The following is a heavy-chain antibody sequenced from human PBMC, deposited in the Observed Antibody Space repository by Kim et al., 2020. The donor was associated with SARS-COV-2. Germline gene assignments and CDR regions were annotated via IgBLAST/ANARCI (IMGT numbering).Heavy chain of an antibody. CDR3: ARGKQLADDY. J-gene: IGHJ4*02. CDR1: GGSFSGYY. D-gene: IGHD6-6*01. Sequence: SETLSLTCAVYGGSFSGYYWSWIRQPPGKGLEWIGEINHSGSTNYNPSLKSRVTISVDTSKNQFSLKLSSVTAADTAVYYCARGKQLADDYWGQGTLVT. V-gene: IGHV4-34*01. CDR2: INHSGST.